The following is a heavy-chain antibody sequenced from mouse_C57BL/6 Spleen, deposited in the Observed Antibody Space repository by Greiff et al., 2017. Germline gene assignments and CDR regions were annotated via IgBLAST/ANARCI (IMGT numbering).Heavy chain of an antibody. CDR3: ARVVVDYFAY. CDR2: IDPSASYT. Sequence: QVQLQQPGAELVMPGASVKLSCKASGYTFTSYWMHWVKQRPGQGLAWIGEIDPSASYTNYNQKFKGKSTLTVDKSSSTAYMQLSSLTSEDSAVXYCARVVVDYFAYWGQGTTLTVSS. V-gene: IGHV1-69*01. D-gene: IGHD1-1*02. J-gene: IGHJ2*01. CDR1: GYTFTSYW.